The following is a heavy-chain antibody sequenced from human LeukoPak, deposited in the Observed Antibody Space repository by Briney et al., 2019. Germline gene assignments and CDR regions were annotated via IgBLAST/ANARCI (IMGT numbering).Heavy chain of an antibody. CDR2: IYYSGAT. V-gene: IGHV4-59*01. CDR3: ARGVYIAAAQYGF. J-gene: IGHJ4*02. CDR1: GGSISTYY. D-gene: IGHD6-13*01. Sequence: SETLSLTCTVSGGSISTYYWNWIRQHAGKGMEWIGYIYYSGATNYNPSLKSRVTISVDTSKNQFSLKLSSVTAADTAVYYCARGVYIAAAQYGFWGQGTLVTVSS.